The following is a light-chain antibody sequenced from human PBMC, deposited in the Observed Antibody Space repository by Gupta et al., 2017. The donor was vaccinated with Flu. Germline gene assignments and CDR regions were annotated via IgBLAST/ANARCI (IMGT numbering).Light chain of an antibody. J-gene: IGLJ3*02. CDR2: RNN. Sequence: SSNIGAGYDVHWYQQRPGGAPKLLIHRNNGRTSGVPDRFSGSKSGASASLAITGLQAEDEGDYYCQSFDSGLKSWVFGGGTRLTVL. CDR1: SSNIGAGYD. V-gene: IGLV1-40*03. CDR3: QSFDSGLKSWV.